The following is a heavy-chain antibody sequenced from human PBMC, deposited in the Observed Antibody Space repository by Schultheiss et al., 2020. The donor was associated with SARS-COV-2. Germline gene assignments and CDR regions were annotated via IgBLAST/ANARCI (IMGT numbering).Heavy chain of an antibody. CDR1: GFTFSSYG. D-gene: IGHD4-23*01. V-gene: IGHV3-30*03. J-gene: IGHJ4*02. Sequence: GSLRLSCAASGFTFSSYGMHWVRQAPGKGLEWVAVISYDGSNKYYADSVKGRFTISRDNSKNTLYVQMNSLRVEDTAIYYCARGGKGADVVYWGQGTLVTVSS. CDR2: ISYDGSNK. CDR3: ARGGKGADVVY.